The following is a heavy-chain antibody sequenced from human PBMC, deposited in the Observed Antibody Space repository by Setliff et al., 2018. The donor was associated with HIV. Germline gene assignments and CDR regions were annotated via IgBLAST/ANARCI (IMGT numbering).Heavy chain of an antibody. CDR3: AREGLGGSFDC. CDR1: GFTFSTYW. D-gene: IGHD2-15*01. V-gene: IGHV3-74*01. Sequence: SLRLSCAASGFTFSTYWMHWVRQVPGKGLVWVSHINRDGSSTTYVDSVKGRFTISRDNAKNTLYLQMNSLRAEDTAVYYCAREGLGGSFDCWGQGTLVTVSS. J-gene: IGHJ4*02. CDR2: INRDGSST.